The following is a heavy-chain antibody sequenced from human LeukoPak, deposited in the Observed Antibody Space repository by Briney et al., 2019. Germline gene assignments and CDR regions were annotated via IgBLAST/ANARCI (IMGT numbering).Heavy chain of an antibody. CDR3: ARDLPDYDILTGYYNKAFDI. CDR1: GFTFSTYA. D-gene: IGHD3-9*01. J-gene: IGHJ3*02. CDR2: ISANGGST. Sequence: GGSLRLSCADSGFTFSTYAMSWVRQAPGKGLEWVSAISANGGSTYYADSVKARLTISRDNAKNSLYLQMNSLRAEDTAVYYCARDLPDYDILTGYYNKAFDIWGQGTMVTVSS. V-gene: IGHV3-23*01.